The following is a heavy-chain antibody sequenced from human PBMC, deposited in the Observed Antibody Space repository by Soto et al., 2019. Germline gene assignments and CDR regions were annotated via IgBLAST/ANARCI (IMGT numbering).Heavy chain of an antibody. Sequence: SETLSLTCTVSGGSISSSSYYWGWIRQPPGKGLEWIGSIYYSGSTYYNPSLKSRVTISVDTSKNQFSLKLGAVTAADTAGYYCARLDEGYYYYYMDVWGKGTTVTVSS. J-gene: IGHJ6*03. D-gene: IGHD2-2*03. CDR2: IYYSGST. CDR3: ARLDEGYYYYYMDV. V-gene: IGHV4-39*01. CDR1: GGSISSSSYY.